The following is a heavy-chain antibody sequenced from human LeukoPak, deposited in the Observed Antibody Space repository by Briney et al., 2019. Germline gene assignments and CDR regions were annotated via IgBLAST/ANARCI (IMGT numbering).Heavy chain of an antibody. CDR2: IFPGDSDT. CDR1: GDRFTRYW. J-gene: IGHJ5*02. Sequence: GESLKISCKGYGDRFTRYWVAWVRQMPGQGLEWMGIIFPGDSDTRYSPSIQGQVTISVDRSISTAYLQWSSLKASDTAIYYCARRPLHSQNWLAPWGQGTLVTVSS. V-gene: IGHV5-51*01. CDR3: ARRPLHSQNWLAP.